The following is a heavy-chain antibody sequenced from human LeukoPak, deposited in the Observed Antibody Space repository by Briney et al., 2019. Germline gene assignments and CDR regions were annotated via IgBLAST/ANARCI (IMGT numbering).Heavy chain of an antibody. CDR3: ARNMYSSSWFGWFDP. Sequence: PSETLSLTCAVYGGSFSGYYWSWIRQPPGKGLEWIGEINHSGSTNYNQSLKSRVTISVDTSKNQFSLKLSSVTGADTAVYYWARNMYSSSWFGWFDPWGQGTLVTVSA. CDR1: GGSFSGYY. D-gene: IGHD6-13*01. V-gene: IGHV4-34*01. CDR2: INHSGST. J-gene: IGHJ5*02.